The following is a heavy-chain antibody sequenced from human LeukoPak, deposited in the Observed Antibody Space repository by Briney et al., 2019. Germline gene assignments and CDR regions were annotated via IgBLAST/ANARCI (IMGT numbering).Heavy chain of an antibody. J-gene: IGHJ6*03. D-gene: IGHD2-2*01. V-gene: IGHV3-23*01. CDR3: AKDPYFRIFCSSTICHPGGYMDV. CDR2: ISGSGGST. CDR1: GFTFSSYA. Sequence: PGGSLRLSCAASGFTFSSYAMSWVRQAPGKGLEWVSAISGSGGSTYYADSVKGRFTISRDNSKNTLYLQMNSLRAEDTAVYYCAKDPYFRIFCSSTICHPGGYMDVWGKGTTVTVSS.